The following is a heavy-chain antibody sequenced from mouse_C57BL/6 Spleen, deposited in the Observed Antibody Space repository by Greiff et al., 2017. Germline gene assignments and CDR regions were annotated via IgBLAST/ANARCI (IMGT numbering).Heavy chain of an antibody. CDR1: GYTFTSYW. V-gene: IGHV1-59*01. CDR2: IDPSDSYT. D-gene: IGHD2-4*01. J-gene: IGHJ1*03. CDR3: ARRDDYYWYFDV. Sequence: QVQLQQPGAELVRPGTSVKLSCKASGYTFTSYWMHWVKQRPGQGLEWIGVIDPSDSYTNYNQKFKGKATLTVDTSSSTAYMQLSSLTSEDSAVYYCARRDDYYWYFDVWGTGTTVTVSS.